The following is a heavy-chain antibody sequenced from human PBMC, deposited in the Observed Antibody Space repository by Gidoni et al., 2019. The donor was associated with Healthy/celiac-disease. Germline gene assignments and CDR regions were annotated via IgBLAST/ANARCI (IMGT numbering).Heavy chain of an antibody. CDR2: IKWNGGST. CDR1: GFTFDDYG. Sequence: EVQLVESGGGVVRPGGSLRLSCAASGFTFDDYGISWVRQSPGKGLEWVSGIKWNGGSTGYADSVKCRFTISRDNAKNSLYLQMNSLRAEDTALYHCARASIAYGAFDIWGQGTMVTVSS. CDR3: ARASIAYGAFDI. D-gene: IGHD2-21*01. J-gene: IGHJ3*02. V-gene: IGHV3-20*01.